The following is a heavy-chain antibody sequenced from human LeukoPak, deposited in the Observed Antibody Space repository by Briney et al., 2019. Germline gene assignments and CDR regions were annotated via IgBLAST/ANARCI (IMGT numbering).Heavy chain of an antibody. CDR1: GFTVSDNY. V-gene: IGHV3-53*01. CDR2: IYSAGAT. Sequence: GGSLRLSCAASGFTVSDNYMTWVRQAPGKGLEWVSSIYSAGATHYAESVKGRFTISRDNSKNTLYLQMNSLRAEDTAVYYCARDPDGGNSGTWGQGTLVTVSS. D-gene: IGHD4-23*01. J-gene: IGHJ4*02. CDR3: ARDPDGGNSGT.